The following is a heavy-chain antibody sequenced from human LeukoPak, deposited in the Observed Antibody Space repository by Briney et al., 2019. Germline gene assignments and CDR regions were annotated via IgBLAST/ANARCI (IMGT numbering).Heavy chain of an antibody. CDR3: ARARFGELGDY. Sequence: ASVKVSCKVSGGTLSSYAITWVRQAPGQGLEWMGRIIPIIGTVNNAQKFQGRVTITADKSTSTAYMELSSLRSEDTAVYYCARARFGELGDYWGQGTLVTVSS. CDR2: IIPIIGTV. V-gene: IGHV1-69*04. D-gene: IGHD3-10*01. CDR1: GGTLSSYA. J-gene: IGHJ4*02.